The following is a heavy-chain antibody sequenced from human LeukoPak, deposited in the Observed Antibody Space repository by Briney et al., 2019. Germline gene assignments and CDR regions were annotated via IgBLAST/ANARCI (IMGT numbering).Heavy chain of an antibody. V-gene: IGHV3-23*01. CDR2: VGGGNGRT. J-gene: IGHJ6*03. CDR3: AKDKGYDSSGLLRFYMDA. CDR1: GFSFSTNA. D-gene: IGHD3-22*01. Sequence: GGSLKLSCAASGFSFSTNAMSWVRQTPGKGLEWVSAVGGGNGRTYYPDSVKGRFTITRDDSKTTLYLQMNSLRAEDTAIYYCAKDKGYDSSGLLRFYMDAWGTGTTVTVSS.